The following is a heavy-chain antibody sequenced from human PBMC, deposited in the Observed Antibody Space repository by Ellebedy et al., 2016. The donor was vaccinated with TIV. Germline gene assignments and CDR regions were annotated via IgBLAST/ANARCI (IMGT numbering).Heavy chain of an antibody. D-gene: IGHD2-15*01. CDR1: GGSISSYY. J-gene: IGHJ3*02. Sequence: GSLRLSCTVSGGSISSYYWSLIRQPPGKGLEWIGYIYYSGSTNYNPYLKSRVTISVDTSKNQFSLKLSSVTAADTAVYYCATSSLGYCSGGSCYSIYAFDIWGQGTMVTVSS. CDR2: IYYSGST. V-gene: IGHV4-59*08. CDR3: ATSSLGYCSGGSCYSIYAFDI.